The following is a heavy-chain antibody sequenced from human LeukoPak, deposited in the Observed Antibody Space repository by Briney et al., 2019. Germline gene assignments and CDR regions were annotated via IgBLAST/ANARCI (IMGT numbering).Heavy chain of an antibody. V-gene: IGHV4-34*01. CDR3: ARHQGVVDL. CDR2: INHSGSA. J-gene: IGHJ2*01. CDR1: GGSFSGFY. D-gene: IGHD3-3*01. Sequence: SETLSLTCAVYGGSFSGFYWSWIRQPPGKGLEWIGEINHSGSANYNASLKSRVTISVDTSKNQFSLKLSSVTAADTAVYYCARHQGVVDLWGRGSLVTVSS.